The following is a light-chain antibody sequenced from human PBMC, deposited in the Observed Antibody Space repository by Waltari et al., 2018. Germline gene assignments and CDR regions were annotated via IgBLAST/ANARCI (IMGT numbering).Light chain of an antibody. J-gene: IGKJ2*01. CDR3: QQYNTYSS. V-gene: IGKV1-5*03. CDR2: KAS. CDR1: QSISNW. Sequence: DIQFTQSPSPLSASVGDRVTITCRASQSISNWLAWYQQKPVKAPILLIYKASILKSGVPSRFSGSGSGTQFTLTISSLQPGDFATYYCQQYNTYSSFGQGTKLEIK.